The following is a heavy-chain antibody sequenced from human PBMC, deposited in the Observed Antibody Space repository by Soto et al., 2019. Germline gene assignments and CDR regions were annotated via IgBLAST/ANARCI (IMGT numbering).Heavy chain of an antibody. J-gene: IGHJ3*02. CDR3: ATPLLIARGPRDDAFDI. Sequence: SVQGTLPGAGGTYISYACSWVGQAPGQGLEWMGGIIPIFGTANYAQKFQCRVTITADKSTSTAYMELSSLRSEDTAVYYCATPLLIARGPRDDAFDIWGQGTTVTVSS. CDR1: GGTYISYA. V-gene: IGHV1-69*06. D-gene: IGHD3-10*01. CDR2: IIPIFGTA.